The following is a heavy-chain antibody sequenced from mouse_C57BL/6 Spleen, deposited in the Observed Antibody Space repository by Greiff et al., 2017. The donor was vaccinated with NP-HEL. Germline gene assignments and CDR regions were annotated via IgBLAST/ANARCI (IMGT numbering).Heavy chain of an antibody. D-gene: IGHD1-1*01. CDR3: AREGNYGFAY. J-gene: IGHJ3*01. CDR2: IDPSDSET. CDR1: GYTFTSYW. V-gene: IGHV1-52*01. Sequence: VQLQQSGAELVRPGSSVKLSCKASGYTFTSYWMHWVKQRPIQGLEWIGNIDPSDSETHYNQKFKDKATLTVDKSSSTAYMQLSSLTSEDSAVYYGAREGNYGFAYWGQGTLVTVSA.